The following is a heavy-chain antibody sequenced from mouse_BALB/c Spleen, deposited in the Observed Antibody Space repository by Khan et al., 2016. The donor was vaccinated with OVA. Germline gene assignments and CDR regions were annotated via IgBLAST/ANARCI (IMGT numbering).Heavy chain of an antibody. V-gene: IGHV2-9*02. CDR1: GFSLTSYG. CDR2: IWAGGST. CDR3: SRLEGI. J-gene: IGHJ2*01. Sequence: QVQLKESGPGLVAPSQSLSITCTVSGFSLTSYGVHWVRQPPGQGLEWLGVIWAGGSTNYNSALMSRLSISKDNSKCQVFLNMNSRQTDDTALYYCSRLEGIWGQGTTLTVSS.